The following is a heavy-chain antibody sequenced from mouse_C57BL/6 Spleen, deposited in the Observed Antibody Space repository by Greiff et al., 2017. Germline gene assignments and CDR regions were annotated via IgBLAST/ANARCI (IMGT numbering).Heavy chain of an antibody. CDR3: ARKDDYSNYRYYFDY. CDR1: GYTFTGYW. CDR2: ILPGSCST. Sequence: VQLQQSGAELMKPGASVKLSCKATGYTFTGYWLAWVKQRPGHGLEWIGEILPGSCSTNYNEKFKGKATFTADTSSNTAYMQLISLTTEDSALYYCARKDDYSNYRYYFDYWGQGTTLTVSS. J-gene: IGHJ2*01. V-gene: IGHV1-9*01. D-gene: IGHD2-5*01.